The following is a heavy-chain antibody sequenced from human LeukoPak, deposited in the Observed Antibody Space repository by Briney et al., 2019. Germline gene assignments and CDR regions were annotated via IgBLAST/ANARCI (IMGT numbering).Heavy chain of an antibody. V-gene: IGHV4-39*01. Sequence: MASETLSLTCTVSGGSISSSSYYWGWIRQPPGKGLEWIGSIYYSGSTYYNPSLKSRVTISVDTSKNQFSLKLSSVTAADTAVYYCARLARGLIDYWGQGTLVTVSS. D-gene: IGHD5-12*01. J-gene: IGHJ4*02. CDR3: ARLARGLIDY. CDR2: IYYSGST. CDR1: GGSISSSSYY.